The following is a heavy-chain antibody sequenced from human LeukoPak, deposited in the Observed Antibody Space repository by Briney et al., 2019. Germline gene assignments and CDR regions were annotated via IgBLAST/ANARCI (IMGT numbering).Heavy chain of an antibody. J-gene: IGHJ4*02. D-gene: IGHD5-18*01. Sequence: GGSLRLSCAASVFTFSSYGMPWVRQAPGKGLEWVAFIRYDGSNKYYADSVKGRFTISRDNSKNTLYLQMNSLRAEDTAVYYCAKRGTVHVVDTAMAGGLSFDYWGQGTLVTVSS. CDR3: AKRGTVHVVDTAMAGGLSFDY. V-gene: IGHV3-30*02. CDR1: VFTFSSYG. CDR2: IRYDGSNK.